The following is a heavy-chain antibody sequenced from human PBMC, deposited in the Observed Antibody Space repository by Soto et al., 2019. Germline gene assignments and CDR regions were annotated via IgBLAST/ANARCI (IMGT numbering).Heavy chain of an antibody. Sequence: GGSLRLSCAASGFTFNSYGMHWVRQGPGNGLEWVAFISYDSTKTYYADSVKGRFTISRDNSNSALYVQMNSLTGEDTAVYYCARTRSAWSDFHYYSLDVWGQGTTVNVSS. D-gene: IGHD1-26*01. J-gene: IGHJ6*02. CDR1: GFTFNSYG. V-gene: IGHV3-30*03. CDR2: ISYDSTKT. CDR3: ARTRSAWSDFHYYSLDV.